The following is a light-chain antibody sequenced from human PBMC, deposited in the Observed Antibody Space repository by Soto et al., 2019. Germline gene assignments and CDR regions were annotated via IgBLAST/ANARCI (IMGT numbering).Light chain of an antibody. Sequence: DIQMTQSPSSLSASIGDRVTITCRASQSISSYLNWYQQKSGKAPKLLIYTASAVHTGVPSRFSGSGSGTDFTLTISSLQPDDFATYYCQQYNDYSTFGQGTRW. CDR1: QSISSY. CDR3: QQYNDYST. J-gene: IGKJ1*01. V-gene: IGKV1-39*01. CDR2: TAS.